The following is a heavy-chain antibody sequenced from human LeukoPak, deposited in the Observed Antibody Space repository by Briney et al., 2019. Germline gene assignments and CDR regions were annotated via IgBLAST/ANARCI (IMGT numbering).Heavy chain of an antibody. CDR2: INEHGTDS. CDR1: GFTFSGHW. Sequence: GGSLRLSCTASGFTFSGHWIHWVRQAPGMGLVWVSRINEHGTDSMYAESVKGRFTISRDNSKNTLYLQMNSLRAEDTAVYYCAKEGGYGELSSYFDYWGQGTLVTVSS. CDR3: AKEGGYGELSSYFDY. D-gene: IGHD3-16*02. J-gene: IGHJ4*02. V-gene: IGHV3-74*03.